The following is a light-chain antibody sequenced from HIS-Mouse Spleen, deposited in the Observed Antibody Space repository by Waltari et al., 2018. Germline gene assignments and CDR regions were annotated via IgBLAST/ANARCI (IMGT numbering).Light chain of an antibody. CDR2: EDN. CDR3: QSYDSSNSWV. V-gene: IGLV6-57*02. J-gene: IGLJ3*02. CDR1: SGSIASNY. Sequence: NFMLTQPHSVSESPGKTVTISCTGSSGSIASNYVQWYQQRPGIAPTTVIYEDNQRPSGVPVRFSGSIDSSSNSASLTISGLKTEDEADYYCQSYDSSNSWVFGGGTKLTVL.